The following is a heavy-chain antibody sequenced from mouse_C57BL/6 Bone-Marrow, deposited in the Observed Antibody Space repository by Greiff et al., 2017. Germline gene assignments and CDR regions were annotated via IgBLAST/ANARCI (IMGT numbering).Heavy chain of an antibody. Sequence: QVQLQQSGPELVKPGASVKISCKASGYAFSSSWMNWVKQRPGKGLEWIGRIYPGDGDTNYNGKFKGKATLTADKSSSTAYMQLSSLTSEDSAVYFCARSGIYLDYWGQGTTLTVSS. J-gene: IGHJ2*01. CDR1: GYAFSSSW. CDR2: IYPGDGDT. V-gene: IGHV1-82*01. CDR3: ARSGIYLDY.